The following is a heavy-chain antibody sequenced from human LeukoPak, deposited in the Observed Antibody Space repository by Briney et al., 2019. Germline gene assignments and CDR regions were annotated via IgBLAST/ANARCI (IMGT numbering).Heavy chain of an antibody. CDR1: AFTVSNNY. Sequence: PGGSLRLSCAASAFTVSNNYMSWVRQAPGKGLEWVSITYSDSSTNYADSVKGRFTISRDTSQNTLSLQMNSLRAEDTAVYYCVRKNRDFNAAFDIWGQGTVVTVSS. J-gene: IGHJ3*02. CDR2: TYSDSST. D-gene: IGHD2-21*02. V-gene: IGHV3-53*01. CDR3: VRKNRDFNAAFDI.